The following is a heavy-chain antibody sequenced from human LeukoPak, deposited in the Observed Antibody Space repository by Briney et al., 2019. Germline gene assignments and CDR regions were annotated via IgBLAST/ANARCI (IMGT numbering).Heavy chain of an antibody. D-gene: IGHD6-19*01. V-gene: IGHV4-39*07. CDR3: AVSSGRYYFDY. Sequence: SETLSLTCTVSGGSISSSSYYWGWIRQPPGKGLEWIGSIYYSGSTYYNPSLKSRVTISVDTSKNQFSLKLSSVTAADTAVYYCAVSSGRYYFDYWGQGTLVTVSS. CDR1: GGSISSSSYY. J-gene: IGHJ4*02. CDR2: IYYSGST.